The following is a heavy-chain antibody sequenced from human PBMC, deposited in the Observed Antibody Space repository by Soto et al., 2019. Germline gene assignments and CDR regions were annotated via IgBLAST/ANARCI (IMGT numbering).Heavy chain of an antibody. CDR1: GFTFTSSA. J-gene: IGHJ4*02. Sequence: QMQLVQSGPEVKKPGTSVKVSCKASGFTFTSSAVQWVRQARGQRLEWIGWIVVGSGNTNYAQKFQERVTITRDMATSTAYMELSSLRSEDTAVYYWAADTVTTRLYYWGQGTLVTVAS. V-gene: IGHV1-58*01. D-gene: IGHD4-17*01. CDR3: AADTVTTRLYY. CDR2: IVVGSGNT.